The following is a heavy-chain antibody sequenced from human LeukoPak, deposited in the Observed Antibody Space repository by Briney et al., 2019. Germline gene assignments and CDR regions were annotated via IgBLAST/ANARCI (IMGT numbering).Heavy chain of an antibody. D-gene: IGHD2-15*01. J-gene: IGHJ4*02. Sequence: SETLSLTCTVSGDSINYYYWSWIRQSPGKGLEWIGYVYYNGSAKYNPSLKSRVTISVDMSKNQFSLKVSSVSAADTAIYYCARKGGHFDYWGQGTLVTVSS. CDR3: ARKGGHFDY. V-gene: IGHV4-59*01. CDR2: VYYNGSA. CDR1: GDSINYYY.